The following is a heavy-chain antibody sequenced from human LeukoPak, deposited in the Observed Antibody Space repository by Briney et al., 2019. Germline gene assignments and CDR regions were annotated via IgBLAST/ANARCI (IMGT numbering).Heavy chain of an antibody. CDR3: ARGFFGSGSYYDY. Sequence: ASVKVSCKASGYTFTGYYMHWVRQAPGQGLESMGWINPNSGGTNYAQKFQGRVTMTRDTSISTAYMELSRLRSDDTAVYYCARGFFGSGSYYDYWGQGTLVTVSS. V-gene: IGHV1-2*02. J-gene: IGHJ4*02. D-gene: IGHD3-10*01. CDR1: GYTFTGYY. CDR2: INPNSGGT.